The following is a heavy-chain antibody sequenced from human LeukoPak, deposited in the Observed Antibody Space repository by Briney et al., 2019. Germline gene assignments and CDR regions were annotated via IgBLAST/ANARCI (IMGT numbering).Heavy chain of an antibody. CDR3: ARQGRRDGYNWNFDY. Sequence: PSETLSLTCTVSGGSIXSXXXXXXXXPXXXXXXXXXXIYYSGSTNYNPSLKSRVTISVDTSKNQFSLKLSSVTAADTAVYYCARQGRRDGYNWNFDYWGQGTLVTVSS. CDR2: IYYSGST. J-gene: IGHJ4*02. CDR1: GGSIXSXX. D-gene: IGHD5-24*01. V-gene: IGHV4-59*08.